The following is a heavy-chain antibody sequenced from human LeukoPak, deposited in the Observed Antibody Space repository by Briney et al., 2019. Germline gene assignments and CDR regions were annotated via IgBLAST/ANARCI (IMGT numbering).Heavy chain of an antibody. D-gene: IGHD3-10*01. CDR2: ISSNRGST. V-gene: IGHV3-64D*06. CDR1: GFTFSSYA. Sequence: GGSLRLSCSASGFTFSSYAMHWVRQAPGKGLEYVSAISSNRGSTYYADSVKGRFTISRDNSKNTLYLQMSSLRAEDTAVYYCVKGGVGSGDPRAFDIWGQGTMVTVSS. J-gene: IGHJ3*02. CDR3: VKGGVGSGDPRAFDI.